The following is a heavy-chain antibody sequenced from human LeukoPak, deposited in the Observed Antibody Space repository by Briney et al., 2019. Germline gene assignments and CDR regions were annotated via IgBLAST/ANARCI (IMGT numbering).Heavy chain of an antibody. CDR3: ARPDDSESFYRANHY. V-gene: IGHV3-30*04. Sequence: QPGRSLRLSCAASGFIFNTYPMHWVRQAPGKGLEWVAAISNDGNNKYYADSVKGRFTISRDNSNNTLSLQMNGLRVEDTAVYYCARPDDSESFYRANHYWGRGTLVTVS. D-gene: IGHD3-10*01. J-gene: IGHJ4*02. CDR1: GFIFNTYP. CDR2: ISNDGNNK.